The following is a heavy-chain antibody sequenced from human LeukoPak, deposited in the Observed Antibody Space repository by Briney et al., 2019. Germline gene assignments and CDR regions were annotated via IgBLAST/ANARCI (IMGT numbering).Heavy chain of an antibody. CDR2: ISSSGSTI. D-gene: IGHD3-3*01. V-gene: IGHV3-11*04. J-gene: IGHJ5*02. CDR1: GFIFSDYY. Sequence: PGGSLRLSCAASGFIFSDYYMSWIRQAPGKGLEWVSYISSSGSTIYYADSVKGRFTISRDNAKNSLYLQMNSLRAEDTAVYYCARDITTYYDFWSGLFELWGQGTLVTVSS. CDR3: ARDITTYYDFWSGLFEL.